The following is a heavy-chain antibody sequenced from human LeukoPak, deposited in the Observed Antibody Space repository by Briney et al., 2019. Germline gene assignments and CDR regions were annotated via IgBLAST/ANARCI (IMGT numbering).Heavy chain of an antibody. CDR2: IHRSGKT. V-gene: IGHV4-4*07. CDR3: ARGSGGGSGAYYKDHYYGMDV. D-gene: IGHD3-10*01. Sequence: SETLSLTCSVSGGPISTYSWSWIRQTAGNALEWIGRIHRSGKTNYNPSLESRVTMSVDTSNNQFSLKLNSVTAADTAVYYCARGSGGGSGAYYKDHYYGMDVWGPGTTVTVS. J-gene: IGHJ6*02. CDR1: GGPISTYS.